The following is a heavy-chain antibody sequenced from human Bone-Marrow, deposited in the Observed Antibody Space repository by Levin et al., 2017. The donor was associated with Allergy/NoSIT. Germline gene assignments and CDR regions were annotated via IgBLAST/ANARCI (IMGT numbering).Heavy chain of an antibody. V-gene: IGHV4-34*01. D-gene: IGHD5-24*01. CDR2: INHSGST. Sequence: PSETLSLTCAVYGGSFSGYYWSWIRQPPGKGLEWIGEINHSGSTNYNPSLKSRVTISVDTSKNQFSLKLSSVTAADTAVYYCARGPDGSFPYYYYYMDVWGKGTTVTVSS. J-gene: IGHJ6*03. CDR3: ARGPDGSFPYYYYYMDV. CDR1: GGSFSGYY.